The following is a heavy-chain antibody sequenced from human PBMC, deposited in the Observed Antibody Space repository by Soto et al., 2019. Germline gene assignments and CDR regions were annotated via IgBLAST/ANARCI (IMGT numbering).Heavy chain of an antibody. V-gene: IGHV4-34*01. CDR3: ARGHYVTMGNGGWFDP. D-gene: IGHD3-10*01. Sequence: QVQLQQWGAGLLKPSETLSLTCAVYGGSFSGYYWSWIRQPPGKGLEWIGEINHSGSTNYNPSLTSRVTIAVDTSKNQFSLKLSSVTAADTAVYYCARGHYVTMGNGGWFDPWGQGTLVTVSS. CDR2: INHSGST. CDR1: GGSFSGYY. J-gene: IGHJ5*02.